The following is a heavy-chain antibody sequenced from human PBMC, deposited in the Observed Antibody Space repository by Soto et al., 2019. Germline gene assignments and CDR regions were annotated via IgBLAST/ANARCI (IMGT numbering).Heavy chain of an antibody. Sequence: QITLKESGPTLVKPTQTLTLTCTFSGFSLSTTRVGVGWIRQPPGEALERLALLYWDDDKLYSPSLKRRLTITKDTSKNQVVLTLTNMDPVDTATYYCAHSKTSGMRYYFDYWGQGTLVTVSS. V-gene: IGHV2-5*02. CDR2: LYWDDDK. J-gene: IGHJ4*02. CDR1: GFSLSTTRVG. CDR3: AHSKTSGMRYYFDY.